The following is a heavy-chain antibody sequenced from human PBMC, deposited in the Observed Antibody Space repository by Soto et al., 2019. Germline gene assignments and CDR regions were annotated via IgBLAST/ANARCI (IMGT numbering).Heavy chain of an antibody. J-gene: IGHJ6*02. Sequence: PGGSLRLSCAASGFTFSSYGMHRVRQATGKGLEWVAVISYDGSNKYYADSVKGRFTISRDNSKNTLYLQMNSLRAEDTAVYYCAKGGGSGSRSPTSYYYYGMDVWGRGSTVTVSS. CDR3: AKGGGSGSRSPTSYYYYGMDV. V-gene: IGHV3-30*18. CDR1: GFTFSSYG. CDR2: ISYDGSNK. D-gene: IGHD3-10*01.